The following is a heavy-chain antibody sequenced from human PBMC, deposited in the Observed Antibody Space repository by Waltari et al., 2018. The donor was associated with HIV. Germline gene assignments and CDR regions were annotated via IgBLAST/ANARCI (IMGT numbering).Heavy chain of an antibody. CDR1: GYTFTSYD. J-gene: IGHJ6*02. V-gene: IGHV1-8*01. CDR3: ARVSDYYYYYGMDV. Sequence: QVQLVQSGAEVKKPGASVKVSCKASGYTFTSYDLNWVRQATGQGLEWMGWMNPNSGNTGYAQKFQGRVTMTRNTSISTAYMELSSLRSEDTAVYYCARVSDYYYYYGMDVWGQGTTVTVSS. CDR2: MNPNSGNT.